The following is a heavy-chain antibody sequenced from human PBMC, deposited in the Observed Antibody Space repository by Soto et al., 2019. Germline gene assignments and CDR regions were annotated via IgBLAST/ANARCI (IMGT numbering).Heavy chain of an antibody. Sequence: EVQLVESGGGLVQPGRSLRLSCTASGFTFGDYAMSWVRQAPGKGLEWVGFIRSKAYGGTTDYAASVKGRFTISRDDSKRIADLQMNSLKTEDTAVYYCTRQALEWELLIYYFDCWGQGTLVTVSS. D-gene: IGHD1-26*01. V-gene: IGHV3-49*04. CDR2: IRSKAYGGTT. CDR3: TRQALEWELLIYYFDC. J-gene: IGHJ4*02. CDR1: GFTFGDYA.